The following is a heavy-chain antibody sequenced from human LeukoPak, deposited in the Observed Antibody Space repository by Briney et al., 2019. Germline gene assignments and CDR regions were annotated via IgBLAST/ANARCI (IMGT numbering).Heavy chain of an antibody. V-gene: IGHV3-43*02. CDR3: AKDINRTPELCDAFDI. CDR1: GFTFDDYA. Sequence: PGGSLRLSCAASGFTFDDYAMHWVRQAPGKGLEWVSLISGDGGSTYYADSVKGRFTISRDNSKNSLYLQMDSLRTEDTALYYCAKDINRTPELCDAFDIWGQGTMVTVSS. J-gene: IGHJ3*02. CDR2: ISGDGGST. D-gene: IGHD1-26*01.